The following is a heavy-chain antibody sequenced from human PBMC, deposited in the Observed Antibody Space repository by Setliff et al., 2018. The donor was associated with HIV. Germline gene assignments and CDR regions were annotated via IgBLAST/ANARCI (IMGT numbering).Heavy chain of an antibody. CDR1: GFTFSSYW. V-gene: IGHV3-74*01. CDR2: IDNHGSTT. Sequence: PGGSLRLSRAASGFTFSSYWMAWVQQAPGKGLVWVSRIDNHGSTTIYADSVKGRITISRDNARNSLYLQMNSLRAEDTAVYYCARSLLSGWNYYYNYYGMDVWGQGTTVTVSS. CDR3: ARSLLSGWNYYYNYYGMDV. D-gene: IGHD6-19*01. J-gene: IGHJ6*02.